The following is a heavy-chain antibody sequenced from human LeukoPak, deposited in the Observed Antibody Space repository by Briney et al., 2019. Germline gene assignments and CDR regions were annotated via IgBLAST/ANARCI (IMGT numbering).Heavy chain of an antibody. Sequence: GSLRLSCAASGFTFSSYAMTWVRQAPGKGLEWVSTISGSGGRIFYGDSVKGRFTISRDSSKNTLFLQMNSLRAEDTAVYYCAKEGSNWNVDYWGQGTLVTVSS. V-gene: IGHV3-23*01. CDR2: ISGSGGRI. J-gene: IGHJ4*02. D-gene: IGHD1-1*01. CDR3: AKEGSNWNVDY. CDR1: GFTFSSYA.